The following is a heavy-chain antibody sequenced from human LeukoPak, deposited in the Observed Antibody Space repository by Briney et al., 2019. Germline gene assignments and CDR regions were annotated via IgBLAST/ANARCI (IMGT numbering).Heavy chain of an antibody. J-gene: IGHJ4*02. V-gene: IGHV4-34*01. CDR3: ARAVYGSGSSPHGH. Sequence: SETPSLTCAVYGGSFSGYYWSWIRQPPGKGLEWIGEINHSGSTNYNPSLKSRVTISVDTSKNQFSLKLSSVTAADTAVYYCARAVYGSGSSPHGHWGQGTLVAVSS. D-gene: IGHD3-10*01. CDR2: INHSGST. CDR1: GGSFSGYY.